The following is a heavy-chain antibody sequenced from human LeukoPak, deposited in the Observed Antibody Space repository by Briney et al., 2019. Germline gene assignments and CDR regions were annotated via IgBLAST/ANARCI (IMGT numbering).Heavy chain of an antibody. Sequence: HPGGSLRLSCAASGFTFSSYWMHWVRQAPGKGLVWVSRINSDGSSTSYADSVKGRFTISRDNAKNTLYLQMNSLRAEDTAVYYCARDLVVPAASSNVAFDIWGQGTMVTVSS. CDR2: INSDGSST. J-gene: IGHJ3*02. V-gene: IGHV3-74*01. D-gene: IGHD2-2*01. CDR3: ARDLVVPAASSNVAFDI. CDR1: GFTFSSYW.